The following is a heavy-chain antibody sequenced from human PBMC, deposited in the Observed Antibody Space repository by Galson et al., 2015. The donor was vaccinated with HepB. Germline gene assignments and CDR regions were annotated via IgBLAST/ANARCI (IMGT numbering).Heavy chain of an antibody. CDR2: ITSNGGRP. Sequence: SLRLSCAASGFTFCSYAMTWVRQAPGKGLEWISSITSNGGRPFYTNSVKGRFTISRDNSRNTVGLQLSSLRPEDTAVYYCANDGKMVSNNPYQLHFWGQGTLVSVSS. CDR3: ANDGKMVSNNPYQLHF. D-gene: IGHD2-8*01. V-gene: IGHV3-23*01. CDR1: GFTFCSYA. J-gene: IGHJ4*02.